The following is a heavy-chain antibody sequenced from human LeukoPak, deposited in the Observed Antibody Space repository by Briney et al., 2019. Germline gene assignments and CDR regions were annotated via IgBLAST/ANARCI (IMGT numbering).Heavy chain of an antibody. V-gene: IGHV4-39*07. CDR2: VYYSGNT. J-gene: IGHJ4*02. D-gene: IGHD3-22*01. CDR1: GGSISSGSSY. CDR3: ATLYYYDTDY. Sequence: PSETLSLTCTVSGGSISSGSSYWGWIRQPPGKGLEWIGSVYYSGNTYYNPSLKSRVTISVDTSKNQFSLKLSSVTAADTAVYYCATLYYYDTDYWGQGILVTVSS.